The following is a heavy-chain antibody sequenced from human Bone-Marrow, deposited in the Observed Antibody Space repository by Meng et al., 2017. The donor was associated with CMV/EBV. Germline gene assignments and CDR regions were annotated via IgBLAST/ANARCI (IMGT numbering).Heavy chain of an antibody. J-gene: IGHJ3*01. CDR2: VYSDGTT. CDR3: GRYCTTSTCYSAFDV. D-gene: IGHD2-2*02. CDR1: GFTFSSNS. Sequence: GESLKISCAASGFTFSSNSMNWVRQAPGKALEWVSIVYSDGTTYYTDSVKGRFTISRDYAKDTLHLQMNSLRAEDTALYYCGRYCTTSTCYSAFDVWGQGTTVTVSS. V-gene: IGHV3-53*01.